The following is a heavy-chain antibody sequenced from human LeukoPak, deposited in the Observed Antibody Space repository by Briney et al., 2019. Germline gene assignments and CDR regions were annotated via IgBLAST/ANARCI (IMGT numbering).Heavy chain of an antibody. CDR1: VYTFRDYY. Sequence: GASVTVSFQASVYTFRDYYIHWLRQAPAQGLAWMGWINPHSCGSNYAQKFQGRVTMTGDTSMSTAYMELSRLRSDDSAIYYCARDRFLYVDAFENWGQGTMVTVSS. D-gene: IGHD2-8*01. J-gene: IGHJ3*02. CDR3: ARDRFLYVDAFEN. V-gene: IGHV1-2*02. CDR2: INPHSCGS.